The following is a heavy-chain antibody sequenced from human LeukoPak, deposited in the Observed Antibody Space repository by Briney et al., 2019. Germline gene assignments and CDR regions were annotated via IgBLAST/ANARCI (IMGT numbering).Heavy chain of an antibody. J-gene: IGHJ4*02. CDR2: LYIGGNT. CDR3: TTAAGYSYGQY. V-gene: IGHV3-53*01. Sequence: GGSLRLSCAASGLTVSSNYMNWVRQAPGKGLEWVSALYIGGNTYYADSVRGRFTISRDNSKNTLYLQMNSLRAEDTAIYYCTTAAGYSYGQYWGQGTLVTVSS. D-gene: IGHD5-18*01. CDR1: GLTVSSNY.